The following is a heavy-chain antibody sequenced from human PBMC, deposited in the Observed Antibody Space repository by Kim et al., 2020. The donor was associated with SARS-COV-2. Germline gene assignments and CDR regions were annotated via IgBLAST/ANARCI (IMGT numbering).Heavy chain of an antibody. D-gene: IGHD1-1*01. J-gene: IGHJ3*02. CDR1: GFTFDDYT. V-gene: IGHV3-43*01. CDR3: ASLNCNDQSDAFDI. CDR2: ISWDGGST. Sequence: GGSLRLSCAASGFTFDDYTMHWVRQAPGKGLEWVSLISWDGGSTYYADSVKGRFTISRDNSKNSLYLQMNSLRTEDTALYYCASLNCNDQSDAFDIWGQG.